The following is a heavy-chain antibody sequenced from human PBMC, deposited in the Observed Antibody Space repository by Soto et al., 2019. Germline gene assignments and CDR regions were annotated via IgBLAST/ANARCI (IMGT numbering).Heavy chain of an antibody. D-gene: IGHD3-16*01. J-gene: IGHJ5*02. V-gene: IGHV3-48*01. CDR1: GFTCSSYS. CDR3: ARDLWGVGVPGP. Sequence: EVELVESGGGLVQPGGSLRLSCAASGFTCSSYSMNWVRQAPGKGLEWVSYISTSSSTIYYGDSVKGRFTISRDNAKNSLYLQMNSLRSEDTAVYYCARDLWGVGVPGPWGQGTLVTVSS. CDR2: ISTSSSTI.